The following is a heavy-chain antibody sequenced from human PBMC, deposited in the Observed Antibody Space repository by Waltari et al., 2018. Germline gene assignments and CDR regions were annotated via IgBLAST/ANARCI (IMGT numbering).Heavy chain of an antibody. V-gene: IGHV3-74*01. Sequence: EVQVVESGGGLVQPGGSLRLSCAASRFTVSRYWMHWVRQAPGKGLVWVSRMNPYGNTINYADSVRGRFTISRDSARNTLYLQINSLRADDTAVYYCVRDFGGNLDSWGQGTLVTVSS. J-gene: IGHJ4*02. CDR3: VRDFGGNLDS. CDR1: RFTVSRYW. D-gene: IGHD2-15*01. CDR2: MNPYGNTI.